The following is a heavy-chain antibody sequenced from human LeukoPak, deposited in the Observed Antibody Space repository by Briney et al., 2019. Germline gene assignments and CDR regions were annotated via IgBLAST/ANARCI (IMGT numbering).Heavy chain of an antibody. CDR1: GYTFTDYY. J-gene: IGHJ4*02. D-gene: IGHD3-16*02. Sequence: GASVKVSCKASGYTFTDYYIQWMRQAPGQGLEWMGWINVNNGGTKYAQHLQGRVAMTTDTSISTAYMELSRLRSDDTAVYYCARLREGLSHFDHWGQGTLVSVSS. CDR3: ARLREGLSHFDH. V-gene: IGHV1-2*02. CDR2: INVNNGGT.